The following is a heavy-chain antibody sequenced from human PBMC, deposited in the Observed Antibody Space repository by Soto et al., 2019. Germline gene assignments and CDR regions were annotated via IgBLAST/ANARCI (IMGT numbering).Heavy chain of an antibody. V-gene: IGHV1-2*02. CDR1: GYTFTCYY. J-gene: IGHJ6*02. CDR3: ASQYSYGTLYYYYGMDV. D-gene: IGHD5-18*01. CDR2: INPNSGGT. Sequence: XSGKGSWKASGYTFTCYYMHLVRQAPGQGLEWMGWINPNSGGTNYAQKFQGRVTMTRDTSISTAYMELSRLRSDDTAVYYCASQYSYGTLYYYYGMDVWGQGTTVTVSS.